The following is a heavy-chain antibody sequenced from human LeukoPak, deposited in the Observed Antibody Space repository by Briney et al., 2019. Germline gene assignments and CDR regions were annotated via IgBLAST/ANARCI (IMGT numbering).Heavy chain of an antibody. J-gene: IGHJ6*02. CDR2: IYTSGST. V-gene: IGHV4-4*07. CDR1: SGSFSSYY. Sequence: SETLSLTCTVSSGSFSSYYWSWIRQPAGKGLEWIGRIYTSGSTNYSPSLKSRVTMSVDTSKNQFSLKLSSVTAADTAVYYCARDRDDFWSGYSYGMDVWGQGTTVTVSS. CDR3: ARDRDDFWSGYSYGMDV. D-gene: IGHD3-3*01.